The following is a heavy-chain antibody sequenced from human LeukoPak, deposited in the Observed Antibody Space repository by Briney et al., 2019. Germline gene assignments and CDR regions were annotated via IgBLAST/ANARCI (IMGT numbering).Heavy chain of an antibody. Sequence: GGSLRLSCAASGFTFSSYSMNWVRQAPGKGLEWVSYISSSSSTIYYADSVKGRFTISRDNAKNSLYLQMNSLRVEDTAVYYCARGDYDSGNYYPNFDYWGQGTLVTVSS. CDR2: ISSSSSTI. J-gene: IGHJ4*02. CDR1: GFTFSSYS. V-gene: IGHV3-48*01. D-gene: IGHD3-10*01. CDR3: ARGDYDSGNYYPNFDY.